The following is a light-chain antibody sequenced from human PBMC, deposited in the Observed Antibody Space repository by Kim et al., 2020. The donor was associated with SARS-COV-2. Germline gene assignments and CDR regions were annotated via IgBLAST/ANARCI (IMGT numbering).Light chain of an antibody. CDR2: KTS. CDR1: QNVNIW. V-gene: IGKV1-5*03. CDR3: QQYHTHST. J-gene: IGKJ1*01. Sequence: APVGHTVTLTCRASQNVNIWLAWYQQNPGQVPKLLIHKTSGLQRGVPSRFSGGGSGTDFTLTIRSLQPDDFATYYCQQYHTHSTFGQGTKVDIK.